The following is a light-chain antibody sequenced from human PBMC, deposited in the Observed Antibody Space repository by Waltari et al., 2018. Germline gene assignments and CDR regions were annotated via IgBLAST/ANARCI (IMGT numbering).Light chain of an antibody. CDR3: ASYIPGSTLV. J-gene: IGLJ3*02. CDR2: DVT. CDR1: SSDVGRYNY. Sequence: QSALPQPASVSGSPGQSITIPCTGRSSDVGRYNYVSWYQQFPDRAPKLMLYDVTTPPSGVSNRFSGSKSANTASLTISGLQPEDEADYYCASYIPGSTLVFGGGTKLTVL. V-gene: IGLV2-14*01.